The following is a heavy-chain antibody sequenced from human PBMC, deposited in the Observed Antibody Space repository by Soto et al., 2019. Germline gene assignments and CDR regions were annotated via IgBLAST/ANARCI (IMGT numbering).Heavy chain of an antibody. Sequence: SVKVSCKASGGTFSSYAISGVRQAPGQGLEWMGGIIPIFGTANYAQKFQGRVTITADKSTSTAYMELSSLRSEDTAVYYCARVRSAHLGSSWSHAVDYYYYYGMDVWGQGTTVTVSS. D-gene: IGHD6-13*01. CDR2: IIPIFGTA. V-gene: IGHV1-69*06. CDR3: ARVRSAHLGSSWSHAVDYYYYYGMDV. J-gene: IGHJ6*02. CDR1: GGTFSSYA.